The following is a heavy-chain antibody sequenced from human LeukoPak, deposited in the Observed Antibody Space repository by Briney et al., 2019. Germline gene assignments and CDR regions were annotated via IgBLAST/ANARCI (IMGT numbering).Heavy chain of an antibody. V-gene: IGHV3-23*01. J-gene: IGHJ4*03. CDR3: AKNVAGPTKYYFDY. CDR2: ISGSGVST. Sequence: GGSLRLSCAASGFTFSTYAMSWVRQAPGKGLEWVSTISGSGVSTYYADSVKGRFTISRDNSKNTLYLQMNSLRAEDTAVYYCAKNVAGPTKYYFDYWGHGTLVTVSS. CDR1: GFTFSTYA. D-gene: IGHD6-19*01.